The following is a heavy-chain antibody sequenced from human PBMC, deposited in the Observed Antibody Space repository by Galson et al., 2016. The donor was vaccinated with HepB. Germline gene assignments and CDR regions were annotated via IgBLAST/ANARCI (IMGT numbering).Heavy chain of an antibody. V-gene: IGHV3-23*01. CDR1: GFIFSNYV. Sequence: SLRLSCAGSGFIFSNYVMAWVRQAPGKGLEWVSVTSDSGHATYYADSVKGRFTISRDNSKNTLFLQMNSLRAEDTAVYYCGKHGGFDYWGQGALVTVSS. D-gene: IGHD3-16*01. J-gene: IGHJ4*02. CDR2: TSDSGHAT. CDR3: GKHGGFDY.